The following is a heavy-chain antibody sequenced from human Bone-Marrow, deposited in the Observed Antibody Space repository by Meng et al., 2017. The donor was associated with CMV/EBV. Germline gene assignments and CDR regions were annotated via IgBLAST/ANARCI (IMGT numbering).Heavy chain of an antibody. CDR3: ARDLARGWDPTFDY. CDR2: IYYSGST. Sequence: RRLQESGPGRVKPQAPPSLTCTVSGGSISSSSYYWGWTRQPPGKGLEWIGSIYYSGSTYYNPSLKSRVTISVDTSKNQFSLKLSSVTAADTAVYYCARDLARGWDPTFDYWGQGTLVTVSS. V-gene: IGHV4-39*07. J-gene: IGHJ4*02. CDR1: GGSISSSSYY. D-gene: IGHD6-19*01.